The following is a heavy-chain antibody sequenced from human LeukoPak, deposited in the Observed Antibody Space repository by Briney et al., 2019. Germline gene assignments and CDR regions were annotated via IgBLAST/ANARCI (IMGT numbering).Heavy chain of an antibody. CDR2: IYPGDSDT. D-gene: IGHD2-2*01. J-gene: IGHJ5*02. Sequence: GASLQISCQGSGYSFTSYWIGWVRQMPGKGLEWMGIIYPGDSDTRYSPSFQGQVTISADKSISTAYLQWSSLKASDTAMCYCARRRLGYCSSTSCHNWFDPWGQGTLVTVSS. V-gene: IGHV5-51*01. CDR3: ARRRLGYCSSTSCHNWFDP. CDR1: GYSFTSYW.